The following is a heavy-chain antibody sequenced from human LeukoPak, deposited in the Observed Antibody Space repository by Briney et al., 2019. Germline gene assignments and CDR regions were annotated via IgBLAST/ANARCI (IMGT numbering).Heavy chain of an antibody. CDR1: GFTFSSYA. V-gene: IGHV3-7*05. D-gene: IGHD1-14*01. CDR3: ATDRGEEPSNFDRNRFAY. J-gene: IGHJ4*02. Sequence: HPGGSLRLSCAASGFTFSSYAMHWVRQAPGRGLEWVANIREDGSEKNYLDSVKGRFTISRENAKNSLYLQMDNLRAEDTAVYYCATDRGEEPSNFDRNRFAYWGQGTLVTVSS. CDR2: IREDGSEK.